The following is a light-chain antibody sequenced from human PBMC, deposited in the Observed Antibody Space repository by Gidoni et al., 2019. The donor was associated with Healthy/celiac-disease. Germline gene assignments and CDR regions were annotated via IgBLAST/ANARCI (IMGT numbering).Light chain of an antibody. J-gene: IGKJ2*01. CDR2: WAS. CDR1: QSVLYSSNNKNY. CDR3: QPYYSTPRT. Sequence: IVMTQSPDSLAVSPGERATINCKSSQSVLYSSNNKNYLTWYQQKPGQPPKLLIYWASTRESGVPDRFSGRGSGTDFPLTISSLQAEDVAVYYCQPYYSTPRTFGQGTKLEIK. V-gene: IGKV4-1*01.